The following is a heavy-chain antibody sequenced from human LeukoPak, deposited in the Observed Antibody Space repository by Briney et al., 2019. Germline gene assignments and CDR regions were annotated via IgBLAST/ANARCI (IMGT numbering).Heavy chain of an antibody. CDR2: ISSSGSTI. J-gene: IGHJ6*03. Sequence: PGGSLRLSCAASGFTFSDYYMSWIRQAPGKGLEWVSYISSSGSTIYYADSVKGRFTISRDNAKSSLYLQMNSLRAEDTAVYYCARDQYCSGGSCYVDVWGKGTTVTVSS. D-gene: IGHD2-15*01. CDR3: ARDQYCSGGSCYVDV. CDR1: GFTFSDYY. V-gene: IGHV3-11*04.